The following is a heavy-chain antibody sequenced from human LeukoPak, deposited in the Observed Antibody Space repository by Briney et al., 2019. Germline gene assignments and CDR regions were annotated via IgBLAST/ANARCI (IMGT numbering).Heavy chain of an antibody. CDR2: INQDGKKK. J-gene: IGHJ4*02. D-gene: IGHD5-12*01. CDR3: ARDPNDIEGVNLAY. Sequence: GGSLRLSCVASGFPFSRDWMNWVRQAPGKGLEWVANINQDGKKKNFVDSVKGRFTISRDNAKSSVYLQLDNLRAEDTAVYYCARDPNDIEGVNLAYWGQGTLVTVSS. CDR1: GFPFSRDW. V-gene: IGHV3-7*01.